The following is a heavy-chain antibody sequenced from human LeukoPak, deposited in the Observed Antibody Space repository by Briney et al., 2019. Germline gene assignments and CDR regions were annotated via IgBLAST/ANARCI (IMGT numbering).Heavy chain of an antibody. J-gene: IGHJ4*02. CDR2: IWYDGSNK. CDR1: GFTFSSYG. D-gene: IGHD3-16*01. CDR3: ARDPGGSYFDY. Sequence: GGSLRLSCAASGFTFSSYGMHWVRQAPGKGLEWVAVIWYDGSNKYYADSVKGRFTTSRDNSKNTLYLQMNSLRAEDTAVYYCARDPGGSYFDYWGQGTLVTVSS. V-gene: IGHV3-33*01.